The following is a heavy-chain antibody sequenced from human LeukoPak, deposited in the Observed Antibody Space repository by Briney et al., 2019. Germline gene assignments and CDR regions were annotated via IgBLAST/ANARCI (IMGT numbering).Heavy chain of an antibody. Sequence: ASVKVSCKASGCTFTSYYMHWVRQSPGQGLEWMGIINPSGGSTSYAQKFQGRVTMTRDMSTSTVYMELSSLRSEDTAVYYCARLTIATNPGDDYWGQGTLVTVSS. CDR2: INPSGGST. J-gene: IGHJ4*02. D-gene: IGHD5-24*01. CDR3: ARLTIATNPGDDY. CDR1: GCTFTSYY. V-gene: IGHV1-46*01.